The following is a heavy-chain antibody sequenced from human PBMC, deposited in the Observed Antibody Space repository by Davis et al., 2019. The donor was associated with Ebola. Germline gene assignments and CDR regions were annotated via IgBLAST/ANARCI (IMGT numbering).Heavy chain of an antibody. CDR2: ISTSGSSI. D-gene: IGHD5-24*01. Sequence: GESLKISCAASGFTFSDYYMNWIRQAPGKGLECISYISTSGSSIYYADSVKGRFTISRDSSKNTLYLQMNSLRAEDTAVYYCARDIGDGYNFDYMDVWGKGTTVTVSS. CDR1: GFTFSDYY. V-gene: IGHV3-11*04. J-gene: IGHJ6*03. CDR3: ARDIGDGYNFDYMDV.